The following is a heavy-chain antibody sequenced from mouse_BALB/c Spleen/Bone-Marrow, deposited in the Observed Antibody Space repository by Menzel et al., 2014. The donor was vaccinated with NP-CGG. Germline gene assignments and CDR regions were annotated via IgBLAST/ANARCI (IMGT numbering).Heavy chain of an antibody. CDR2: IDPSTGPT. V-gene: IGHV1S81*02. D-gene: IGHD2-2*01. CDR3: ARINGYDY. Sequence: VQLQQSGAELAKPGASVKMSCKASGYTFTSYWMHWVKQRPGQGLEWIGEIDPSTGPTDYNKKFKSQATLTVDKSASTAYMHLSSLTSEDSAVYYCARINGYDYWGHGTTLTVSS. CDR1: GYTFTSYW. J-gene: IGHJ2*01.